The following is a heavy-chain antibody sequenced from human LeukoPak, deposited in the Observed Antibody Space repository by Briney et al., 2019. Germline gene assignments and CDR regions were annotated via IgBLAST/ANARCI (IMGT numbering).Heavy chain of an antibody. CDR2: ISGSGGST. V-gene: IGHV3-23*01. D-gene: IGHD1-14*01. CDR3: ARGVEPLAANTLAY. Sequence: PAGSLRLSCAASGFTFSSYAMTWVRQAPGKGLEWVSAISGSGGSTYYADSVQGRFTISRDNSKNTLYLEMNSLSPDDTAVYYCARGVEPLAANTLAYWGQGTRVIVSS. J-gene: IGHJ4*02. CDR1: GFTFSSYA.